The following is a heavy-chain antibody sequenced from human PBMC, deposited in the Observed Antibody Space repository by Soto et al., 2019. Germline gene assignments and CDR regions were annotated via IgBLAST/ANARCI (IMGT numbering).Heavy chain of an antibody. J-gene: IGHJ6*02. V-gene: IGHV3-30-3*01. CDR1: AITFSSYA. CDR2: IAYDGSNK. D-gene: IGHD3-3*01. CDR3: ARERGRTPLYEFWSGLVLRSGMDV. Sequence: LSLSCSASAITFSSYAMHWVRQAPGKRLEWVAVIAYDGSNKYYADSVKGRFTISRDNSKNTLYLQMNSLRAEDTAVYYCARERGRTPLYEFWSGLVLRSGMDVWGQGTTVTASS.